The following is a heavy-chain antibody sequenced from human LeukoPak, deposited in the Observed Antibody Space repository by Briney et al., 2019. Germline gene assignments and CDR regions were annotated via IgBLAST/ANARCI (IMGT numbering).Heavy chain of an antibody. CDR3: AGGYSYGSTYYYMDV. V-gene: IGHV4-59*01. Sequence: PSETLSLTCTVSGGSISSYYWSWIRQPPGKGLEWIGYIYYSESTNYNPSLKSRVTISVDTSKNQFSLKLSSVTAADTAVYYCAGGYSYGSTYYYMDVWGKGTTVTISS. D-gene: IGHD5-18*01. CDR1: GGSISSYY. CDR2: IYYSEST. J-gene: IGHJ6*03.